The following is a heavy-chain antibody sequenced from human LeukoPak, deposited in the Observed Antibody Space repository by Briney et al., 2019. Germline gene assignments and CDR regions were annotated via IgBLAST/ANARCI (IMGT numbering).Heavy chain of an antibody. D-gene: IGHD6-19*01. Sequence: GGSLRLSCAASGFTFSSCAMSWVRQAPGKGLEWVSAISGSGDSTYYADSVKGRFTISKDNSKNTLYLQMNSLRAEDTAVYYCAKEAPRSGWYGEGYFDYWGQGTLVTVSS. CDR2: ISGSGDST. V-gene: IGHV3-23*01. J-gene: IGHJ4*02. CDR3: AKEAPRSGWYGEGYFDY. CDR1: GFTFSSCA.